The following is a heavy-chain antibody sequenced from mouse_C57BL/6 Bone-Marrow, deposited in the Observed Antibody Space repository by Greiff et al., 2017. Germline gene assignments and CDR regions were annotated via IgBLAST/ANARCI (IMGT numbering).Heavy chain of an antibody. J-gene: IGHJ2*01. CDR2: IHPSDSDT. Sequence: QVQLQQPGAELVKPGASVKVSCKASGYTFTSYWMHWVKQRPGQGLEWIGRIHPSDSDTNYNQKFKGKATLTVAKSSSTAYMQLSSLTSEDSAVYYCAILGGSSSYYFDYWGQGTTLTVSS. D-gene: IGHD1-1*01. V-gene: IGHV1-74*01. CDR1: GYTFTSYW. CDR3: AILGGSSSYYFDY.